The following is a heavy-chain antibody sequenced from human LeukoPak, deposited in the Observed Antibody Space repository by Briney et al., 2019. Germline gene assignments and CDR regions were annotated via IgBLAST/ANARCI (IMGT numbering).Heavy chain of an antibody. Sequence: LETLSLTCAVYGGSFSGYYWSWIRQPPGKGLEWIGEINHSGSTNYNPSLKSRVTISVDTSKNQFSLKLSSVTAADTAVYYCARGQWLVYWGQGTLVTVSS. CDR2: INHSGST. D-gene: IGHD6-19*01. CDR3: ARGQWLVY. V-gene: IGHV4-34*01. J-gene: IGHJ4*02. CDR1: GGSFSGYY.